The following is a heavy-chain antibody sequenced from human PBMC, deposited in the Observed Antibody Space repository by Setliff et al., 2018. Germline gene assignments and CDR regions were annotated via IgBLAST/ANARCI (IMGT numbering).Heavy chain of an antibody. J-gene: IGHJ4*02. CDR1: GYTFTSYG. V-gene: IGHV1-18*01. D-gene: IGHD2-21*01. Sequence: ASVKVSCKASGYTFTSYGFSWVRQAPGQGLEWMGWISVYNGKTKYAQKFQGRVTMTTDTSTRTAYMGVTSLRSDDTAVYYCATEKFPGDWGDYWGQGTLVTVS. CDR2: ISVYNGKT. CDR3: ATEKFPGDWGDY.